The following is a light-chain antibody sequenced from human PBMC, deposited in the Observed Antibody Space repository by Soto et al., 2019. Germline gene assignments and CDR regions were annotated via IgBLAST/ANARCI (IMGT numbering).Light chain of an antibody. V-gene: IGKV1-5*03. Sequence: DIQMTQYPSTLSASLGDRVTITCRASRAISDWLAWYQQRPGKAPKLLIYRASRLESGVPSRFSGSGSGTEFTLTISGLPPDDFATYYCQQYNTFSFTFGQGTKLEI. CDR2: RAS. CDR1: RAISDW. CDR3: QQYNTFSFT. J-gene: IGKJ2*01.